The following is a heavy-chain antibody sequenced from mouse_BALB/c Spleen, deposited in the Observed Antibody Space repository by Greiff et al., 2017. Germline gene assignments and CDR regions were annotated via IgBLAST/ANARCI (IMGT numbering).Heavy chain of an antibody. CDR1: GFNIKDTY. J-gene: IGHJ4*01. Sequence: VQLQQSGAELVKPGASVKLSCTASGFNIKDTYMHWVKQMPEQGLEWIGRIDPANGNTKYDPKFQGKATITADTSSNTAYLQLSSLTSEDTAVYYCARSGYRYDGYAMDYWGQGTSVTVSS. CDR2: IDPANGNT. CDR3: ARSGYRYDGYAMDY. D-gene: IGHD2-14*01. V-gene: IGHV14-3*02.